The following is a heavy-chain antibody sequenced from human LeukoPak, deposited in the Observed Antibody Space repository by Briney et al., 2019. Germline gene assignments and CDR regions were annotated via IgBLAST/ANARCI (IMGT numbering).Heavy chain of an antibody. Sequence: PGGSLRLSCAASGFTFSSYSMTWVRQAPGKGLEWVSSIISGSSFIYYADSAKGRFTISRDNAKNSLYLQMNSLRAEDTAVYYCATNSGSYLADAFDVWSQGTMVTVSS. CDR1: GFTFSSYS. J-gene: IGHJ3*01. V-gene: IGHV3-21*01. CDR3: ATNSGSYLADAFDV. CDR2: IISGSSFI. D-gene: IGHD1-26*01.